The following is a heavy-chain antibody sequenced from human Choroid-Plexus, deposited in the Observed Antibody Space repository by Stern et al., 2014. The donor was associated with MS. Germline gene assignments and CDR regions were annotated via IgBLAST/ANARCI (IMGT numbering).Heavy chain of an antibody. D-gene: IGHD2/OR15-2a*01. V-gene: IGHV3-30*18. CDR1: GFPFGSCA. Sequence: QMQLVQSGGGVVQPGRPLRLSCVASGFPFGSCAMHWVRQAPGKGLEWVAGVSYDGSNKYYADSVKGRFTMSRDNSQNTLYMQMSSMRPEDTAVYYCAKDRQYLTYFFDHWGQGSLVTVSS. CDR3: AKDRQYLTYFFDH. J-gene: IGHJ5*02. CDR2: VSYDGSNK.